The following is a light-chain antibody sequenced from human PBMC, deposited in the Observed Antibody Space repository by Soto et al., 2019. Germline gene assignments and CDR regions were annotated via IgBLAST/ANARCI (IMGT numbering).Light chain of an antibody. V-gene: IGLV2-8*01. CDR1: SSDVGGYNH. J-gene: IGLJ1*01. CDR3: SSYAGSNSLI. CDR2: DVI. Sequence: QSALTQPPSASGSLGQSVTISCTGTSSDVGGYNHVSWYQQHPGKAPKLIIYDVIHRPSGVPDRFSGSKSGNTASLTVSGLQADDEVDYYCSSYAGSNSLIFGTGTKLTVL.